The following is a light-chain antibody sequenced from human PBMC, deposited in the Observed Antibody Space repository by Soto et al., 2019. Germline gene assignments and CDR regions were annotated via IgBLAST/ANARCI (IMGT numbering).Light chain of an antibody. CDR2: DAS. Sequence: DIQMTQSPSTLSASVGDRFSITCRAIQSISTWLAWYQQKPGKAPKILIFDASSLQSGVPSRFSGSGSGTEFTLTISSLQPDDFATYYCQQYNTFMYTFGQGTRLEIK. J-gene: IGKJ5*01. CDR1: QSISTW. V-gene: IGKV1-5*01. CDR3: QQYNTFMYT.